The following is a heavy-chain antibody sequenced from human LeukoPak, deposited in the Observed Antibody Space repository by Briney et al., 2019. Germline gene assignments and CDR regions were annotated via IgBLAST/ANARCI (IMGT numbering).Heavy chain of an antibody. D-gene: IGHD3-10*01. V-gene: IGHV3-30*03. CDR2: ISYDGSNK. CDR1: GFTFSRYG. J-gene: IGHJ4*02. Sequence: GGSLRLSCAASGFTFSRYGMNWVRQAPGKGLEWVALISYDGSNKYYADSVKGLFTISRDDSKNTLYLQMNSLRAEDTAVYYCASYYGSGSYYGGALDYWGQGTLVTVSS. CDR3: ASYYGSGSYYGGALDY.